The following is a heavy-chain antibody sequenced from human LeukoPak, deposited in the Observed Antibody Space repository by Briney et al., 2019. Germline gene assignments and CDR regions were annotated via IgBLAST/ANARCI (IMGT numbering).Heavy chain of an antibody. CDR2: IWYDGSNK. Sequence: GGSLRLSCAASGFTFSSYGMHWVRQAPGKGLEWVAVIWYDGSNKYYADSVKGRFTISRDNSKNTLYLQMNSLRAEDTAVYYCAKAHDLSSSGSSYFDYWGQGTLVTVSS. V-gene: IGHV3-33*06. D-gene: IGHD6-19*01. CDR3: AKAHDLSSSGSSYFDY. CDR1: GFTFSSYG. J-gene: IGHJ4*02.